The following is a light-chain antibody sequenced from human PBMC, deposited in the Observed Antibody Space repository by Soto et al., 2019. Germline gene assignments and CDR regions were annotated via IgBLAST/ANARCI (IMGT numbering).Light chain of an antibody. CDR1: QSVSSNY. V-gene: IGKV3-20*01. Sequence: EVMLTQSPGTLSLSPGERATLSCRASQSVSSNYLAWYQQKSGQAPRLLIYGASNRATGIPDRFSASGSGTDFTLTIRSLEPEDFAVYYCQQYDTSPRTFGQGTKVECK. J-gene: IGKJ1*01. CDR2: GAS. CDR3: QQYDTSPRT.